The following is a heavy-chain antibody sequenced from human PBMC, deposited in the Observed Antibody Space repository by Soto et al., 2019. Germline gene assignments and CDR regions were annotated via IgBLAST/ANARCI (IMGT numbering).Heavy chain of an antibody. D-gene: IGHD3-10*01. J-gene: IGHJ6*02. CDR1: GYTLTELS. Sequence: ASVKVSCKVSGYTLTELSMHWVRQAPGKGLEWMGGFDPEDGETIYAQKFQGRVTMTEDTSTDTAYMELSSLRSEDTAVYYCATPYYYGSGGTYNPAYYYGMDVWGQGTTVTVSS. CDR2: FDPEDGET. V-gene: IGHV1-24*01. CDR3: ATPYYYGSGGTYNPAYYYGMDV.